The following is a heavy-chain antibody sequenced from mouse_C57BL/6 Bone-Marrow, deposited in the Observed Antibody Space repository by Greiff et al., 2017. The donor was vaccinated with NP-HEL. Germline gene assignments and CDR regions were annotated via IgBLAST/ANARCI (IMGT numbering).Heavy chain of an antibody. CDR3: ARDLGTPYAMDY. V-gene: IGHV3-6*01. Sequence: EVQLVESGPGLVKPSQSLSLTCSVTGYSITSGYYWNWIRQFPGNKLEWMGYISYDGSNNYNPSLKNRISITRDTSKNQFFLKLNSVTTEDTATYYCARDLGTPYAMDYWGQGTSVTVSS. CDR1: GYSITSGYY. J-gene: IGHJ4*01. D-gene: IGHD1-1*01. CDR2: ISYDGSN.